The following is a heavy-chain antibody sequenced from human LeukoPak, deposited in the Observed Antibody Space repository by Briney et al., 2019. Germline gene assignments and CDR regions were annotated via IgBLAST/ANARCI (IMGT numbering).Heavy chain of an antibody. CDR3: ARRKSYSSSWSWGNNWFDP. J-gene: IGHJ5*02. CDR1: GGSISSSSYY. V-gene: IGHV4-39*01. D-gene: IGHD6-13*01. CDR2: IYYSGST. Sequence: SETLSLTCTVSGGSISSSSYYWGWVRQPPGKGLEWIGSIYYSGSTYYNPSLKSRVTISVDTSKNQFSLKLSSVTAADTAVYYCARRKSYSSSWSWGNNWFDPWGQGTLVTVSS.